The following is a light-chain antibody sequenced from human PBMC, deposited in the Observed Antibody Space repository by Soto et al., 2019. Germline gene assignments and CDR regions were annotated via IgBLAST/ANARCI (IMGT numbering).Light chain of an antibody. V-gene: IGKV3-20*01. CDR2: AAS. J-gene: IGKJ1*01. Sequence: EIVLTQSPGALSLSPGERATLSCRASQSVSSGSLAWYQQKPGQAPRLIIYAASARATGIPDRFSGSGSGTDFTLTVSRLEPEDFAVYYCQQYHSSPRTFGQGTKVEIK. CDR3: QQYHSSPRT. CDR1: QSVSSGS.